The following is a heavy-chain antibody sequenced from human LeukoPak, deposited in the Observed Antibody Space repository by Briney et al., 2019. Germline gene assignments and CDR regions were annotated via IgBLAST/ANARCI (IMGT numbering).Heavy chain of an antibody. D-gene: IGHD3-22*01. Sequence: GGSLRLSCAASGFTFSSYPMHWVRQAPGKGLEYVSGISSNGDSTYYANSVKGRFTISRDNSKDTLYLQMGSLRAEDMAVYYCAREYYYEELDYWGQGTLVTVSS. CDR2: ISSNGDST. V-gene: IGHV3-64*01. CDR3: AREYYYEELDY. J-gene: IGHJ4*02. CDR1: GFTFSSYP.